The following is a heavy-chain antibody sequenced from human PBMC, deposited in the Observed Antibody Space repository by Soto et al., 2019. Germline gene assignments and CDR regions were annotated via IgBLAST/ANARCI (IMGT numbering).Heavy chain of an antibody. V-gene: IGHV1-8*01. Sequence: ASVKVSCKASGYTFTSYDINWVRQATGQGLERMGWMNPNSGNTGYAQKFQGRVTMTRNTSISTAYMELSSLRSEDTAVYYCARFYGSANDAFDIWGQGTMVTVSS. CDR1: GYTFTSYD. J-gene: IGHJ3*02. D-gene: IGHD3-10*01. CDR3: ARFYGSANDAFDI. CDR2: MNPNSGNT.